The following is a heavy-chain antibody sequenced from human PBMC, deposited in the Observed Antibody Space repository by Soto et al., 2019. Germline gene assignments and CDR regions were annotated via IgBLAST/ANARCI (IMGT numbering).Heavy chain of an antibody. CDR2: ISPIGDST. CDR3: ARVASYFSDTSGAPDY. CDR1: GFTFSHYA. V-gene: IGHV3-64*01. Sequence: GGSLRLSCAASGFTFSHYAMHWVRQAPGEGLEYVSGISPIGDSTYYANSVKGRFTISRDNSKNTPYLQMGSLRAEDMAVYYCARVASYFSDTSGAPDYWGQGT. J-gene: IGHJ4*02. D-gene: IGHD3-22*01.